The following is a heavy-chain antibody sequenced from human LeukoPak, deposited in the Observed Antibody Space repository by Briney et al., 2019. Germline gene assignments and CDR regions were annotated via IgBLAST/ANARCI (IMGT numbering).Heavy chain of an antibody. Sequence: GGSLRLSCAASGFSFSNYAMSWVRQAPGKGLDWVSTISGSGGTTYYADSVKGRFTISRDKSKNTLSLQLNTLRAEDTAIYCCAKSGAGYYYFDSWGQGTLVTVSS. D-gene: IGHD3-9*01. CDR2: ISGSGGTT. CDR3: AKSGAGYYYFDS. J-gene: IGHJ4*02. CDR1: GFSFSNYA. V-gene: IGHV3-23*01.